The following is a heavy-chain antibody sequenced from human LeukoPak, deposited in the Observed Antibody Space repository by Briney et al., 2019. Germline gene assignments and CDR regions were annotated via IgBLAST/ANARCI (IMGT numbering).Heavy chain of an antibody. V-gene: IGHV3-30*18. J-gene: IGHJ4*02. D-gene: IGHD1-14*01. CDR3: AKDRNRNSYPYYFDY. Sequence: GGSLRLSCAASGFTFSSYGMHWVRQAPGKGLEWVAVISYDGSNKYYADSVKGRFTISRDNSKNTLYLQMNSLRAEDTAVYYCAKDRNRNSYPYYFDYWGQGTLVTVSS. CDR1: GFTFSSYG. CDR2: ISYDGSNK.